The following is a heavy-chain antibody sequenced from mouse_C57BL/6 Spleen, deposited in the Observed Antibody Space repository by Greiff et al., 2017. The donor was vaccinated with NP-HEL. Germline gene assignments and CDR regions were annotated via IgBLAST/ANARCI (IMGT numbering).Heavy chain of an antibody. CDR3: ASYDYDLYYAMDY. CDR2: IHPNSGST. CDR1: GYTFTSYW. J-gene: IGHJ4*01. D-gene: IGHD2-4*01. Sequence: VQLQQPGAELVKPGASVKLSCKASGYTFTSYWMHWVKQRPGQGLEWIGMIHPNSGSTNYNEKFKSKATLTVDKSSSTAYMQLSSLTSEDSAVYYCASYDYDLYYAMDYWGQGTSVTVSS. V-gene: IGHV1-64*01.